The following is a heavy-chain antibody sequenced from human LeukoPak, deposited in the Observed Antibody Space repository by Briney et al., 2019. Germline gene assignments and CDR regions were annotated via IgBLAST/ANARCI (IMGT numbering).Heavy chain of an antibody. CDR1: GYTLRDYY. J-gene: IGHJ6*02. V-gene: IGHV1-2*02. Sequence: ASVKVSCEASGYTLRDYYIYWVRQAPGQRLEWLGWLNPHSGGTNYAQKFQGRVTLTSDTSISTAYMELSLLTSDDTAIYYCARGLRIINGLDVWGQGTTVIVSS. D-gene: IGHD2-15*01. CDR3: ARGLRIINGLDV. CDR2: LNPHSGGT.